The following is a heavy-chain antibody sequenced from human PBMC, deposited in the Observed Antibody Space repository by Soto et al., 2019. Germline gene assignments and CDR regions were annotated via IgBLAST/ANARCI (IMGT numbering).Heavy chain of an antibody. CDR3: ARGVLVEGTSSPDMFDY. D-gene: IGHD6-6*01. J-gene: IGHJ4*02. CDR2: VYYSGGT. CDR1: GGSISSYY. Sequence: SETLSLTCTVSGGSISSYYWSRIRQPPGKGLEWIGYVYYSGGTNYNPSLKGRVTILLDAPKNQFSLKLSSVIAADTAVYYCARGVLVEGTSSPDMFDYWGQGTQVTVSS. V-gene: IGHV4-59*01.